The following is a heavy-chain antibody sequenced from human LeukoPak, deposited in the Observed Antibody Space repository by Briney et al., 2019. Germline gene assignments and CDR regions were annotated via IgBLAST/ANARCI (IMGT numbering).Heavy chain of an antibody. V-gene: IGHV3-64D*06. CDR2: ISSIGNSK. Sequence: GEALRLSCLPPGFTFCSYTMHWARQTPGRRLEYVSGISSIGNSKYYADYAKGRFTSSRDYSKNTLYPQLSSLRAEDAAVYYCVRRGYSSGWPDYWGLGTLVTVSS. CDR1: GFTFCSYT. CDR3: VRRGYSSGWPDY. J-gene: IGHJ4*02. D-gene: IGHD6-19*01.